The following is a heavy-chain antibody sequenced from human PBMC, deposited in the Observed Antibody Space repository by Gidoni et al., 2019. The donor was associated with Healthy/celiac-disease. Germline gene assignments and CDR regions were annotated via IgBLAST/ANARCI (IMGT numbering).Heavy chain of an antibody. CDR3: ARDRFRRGYCSSTSCYGVGYYYGMDV. CDR2: IWYDGSNK. Sequence: QVQLVESGGGVVQPGRSLRLSCAASGFTFSSNGMHWVRQAPGKGLEWVAVIWYDGSNKYYADSVKGRFTISRDNSKNTLYLQMNSLRAEDTAVYYCARDRFRRGYCSSTSCYGVGYYYGMDVWGQGTTVTVSS. J-gene: IGHJ6*02. V-gene: IGHV3-33*08. D-gene: IGHD2-2*01. CDR1: GFTFSSNG.